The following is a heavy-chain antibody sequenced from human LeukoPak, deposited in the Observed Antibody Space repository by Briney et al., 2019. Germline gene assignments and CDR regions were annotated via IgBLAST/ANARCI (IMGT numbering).Heavy chain of an antibody. CDR3: ARDRYCSSASCYTGTIDY. V-gene: IGHV1-18*04. CDR1: GYTFTGYY. CDR2: ISAYNGNT. J-gene: IGHJ4*02. D-gene: IGHD2-2*02. Sequence: ASVKVSCKASGYTFTGYYMHWVRQAPGQGLEWMGWISAYNGNTNYAQKLQGRVTMTTDTSTSTAYMELRSLRSDDTAVYYCARDRYCSSASCYTGTIDYWGQGTLVTVSS.